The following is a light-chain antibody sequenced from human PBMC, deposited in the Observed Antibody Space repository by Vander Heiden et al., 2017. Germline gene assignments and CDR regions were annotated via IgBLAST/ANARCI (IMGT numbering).Light chain of an antibody. CDR2: DAS. Sequence: IVLTHSTATLSLSPGGRATLACRASQSIRSYLSWYQQQPGQPPRLLIYDASNRATGIPARSSGSWSGTDFTLTISSLEAEDFAVYYCQHRSNWPTFGGGSKVEIK. CDR3: QHRSNWPT. V-gene: IGKV3-11*01. CDR1: QSIRSY. J-gene: IGKJ4*01.